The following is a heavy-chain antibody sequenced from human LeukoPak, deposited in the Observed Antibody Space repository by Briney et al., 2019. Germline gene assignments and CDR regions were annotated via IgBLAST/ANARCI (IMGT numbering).Heavy chain of an antibody. CDR1: GGTFRTSS. CDR2: ITPLFGTT. Sequence: ASVKVSCKASGGTFRTSSISWVRQAPGQGLEWMGGITPLFGTTNYAQKLQGRVTMTTDTSTSTAYMELRSLRSDDTAVYYCARFYGSGSSPDYWGQGTLVTVSS. D-gene: IGHD3-10*01. J-gene: IGHJ4*02. V-gene: IGHV1-18*01. CDR3: ARFYGSGSSPDY.